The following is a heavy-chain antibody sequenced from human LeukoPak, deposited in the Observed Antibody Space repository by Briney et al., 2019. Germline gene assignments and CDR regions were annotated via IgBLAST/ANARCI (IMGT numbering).Heavy chain of an antibody. Sequence: PGGSLRLSCAASGFTFSNYAMSWVRQPPGKGLEWIGSIYYSGSTYYNPSLKSRVTISVDTSKNQFSLKLSSVTAADTAVYYCARRTPGPLIWYYDFWSGYGMDVWGQGTTVTVSS. CDR2: IYYSGST. CDR1: GFTFSNYA. J-gene: IGHJ6*02. D-gene: IGHD3-3*01. V-gene: IGHV4-39*01. CDR3: ARRTPGPLIWYYDFWSGYGMDV.